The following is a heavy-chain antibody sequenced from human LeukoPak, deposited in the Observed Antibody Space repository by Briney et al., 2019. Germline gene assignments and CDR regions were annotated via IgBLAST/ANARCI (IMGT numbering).Heavy chain of an antibody. CDR2: IYTSGST. V-gene: IGHV4-61*02. CDR3: ARGGLGYYGSGSYYANQYDY. J-gene: IGHJ4*02. D-gene: IGHD3-10*01. Sequence: SQTLSLTCTVSGGSISSGSYYWSWIRQPAGKGLEWIGRIYTSGSTNYNPSLKSRVTISVDTSKNQFSLKLSSVTAADTAVYYCARGGLGYYGSGSYYANQYDYWGQGTLVTVSS. CDR1: GGSISSGSYY.